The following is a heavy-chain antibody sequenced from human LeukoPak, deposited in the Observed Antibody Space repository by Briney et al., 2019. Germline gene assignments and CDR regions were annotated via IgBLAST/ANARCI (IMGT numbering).Heavy chain of an antibody. CDR1: GGSISSYY. Sequence: SETLSLTCTVSGGSISSYYWSWIRQPPGKGLEWIRYIYYSGSTNYNPSLKSRVTISVDTSKNQFSLKLSSVTAADTAVYYCASGRYYYGSDSPVAFDIWGQGTMVTVSS. J-gene: IGHJ3*02. D-gene: IGHD3-10*01. V-gene: IGHV4-59*01. CDR3: ASGRYYYGSDSPVAFDI. CDR2: IYYSGST.